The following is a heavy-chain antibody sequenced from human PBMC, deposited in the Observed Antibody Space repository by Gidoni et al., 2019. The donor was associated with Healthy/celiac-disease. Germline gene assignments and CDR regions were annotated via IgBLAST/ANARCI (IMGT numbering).Heavy chain of an antibody. D-gene: IGHD3-16*01. CDR2: IYSSGST. CDR1: GCSLRSGGYS. J-gene: IGHJ5*02. CDR3: ARVPDGASYNWFDP. Sequence: QVQLQESGPGLVKPSQTLSLTCTVSGCSLRSGGYSWSWIRQHPGKGLEWIGYIYSSGSTYYNPSLKSRVTISVDTSKNQFSLKLSSVTAADTAVYYCARVPDGASYNWFDPWGQGTLVTVSS. V-gene: IGHV4-31*03.